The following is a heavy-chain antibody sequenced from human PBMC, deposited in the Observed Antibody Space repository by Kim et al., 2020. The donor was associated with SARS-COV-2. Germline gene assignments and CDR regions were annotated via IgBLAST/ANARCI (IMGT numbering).Heavy chain of an antibody. CDR3: ARLGGIGYDCELDY. V-gene: IGHV4-39*01. Sequence: SETLSLTCTVSGDSISDSYYWGWIRQPPGKGLEWIGSIHYSGSTYYNPSLKSRVTISVDMSSNQFSLNLKSVTAADTAVYYCARLGGIGYDCELDYWGQGSLVTVSS. CDR1: GDSISDSYY. J-gene: IGHJ4*02. D-gene: IGHD5-12*01. CDR2: IHYSGST.